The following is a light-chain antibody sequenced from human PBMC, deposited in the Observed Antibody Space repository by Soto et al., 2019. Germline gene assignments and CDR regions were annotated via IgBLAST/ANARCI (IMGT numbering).Light chain of an antibody. Sequence: DIQMTQSPSSLSASLGDRVTITCRAGQGIGVYLAWFQQKPGNVPRLLIYAASTLQSGVPSRFSGSGSGTDFTLTISSLQPEDVATYYCQKYNSAPLPFGGGTKVEIK. CDR3: QKYNSAPLP. J-gene: IGKJ4*01. V-gene: IGKV1-27*01. CDR1: QGIGVY. CDR2: AAS.